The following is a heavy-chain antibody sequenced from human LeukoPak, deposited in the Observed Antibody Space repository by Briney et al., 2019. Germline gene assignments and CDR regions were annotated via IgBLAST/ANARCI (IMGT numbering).Heavy chain of an antibody. V-gene: IGHV3-30-3*01. Sequence: GGSLRLSCAASGFTFRSYAIHWVRQAPGKGLEWVAVISYDGGNEFCADSVRGRFTVSRDNSKNTLYLQMDSLRDEDTAVYYCARDHYGGNSALTFDIWGQGTMVTVSS. CDR2: ISYDGGNE. D-gene: IGHD4-23*01. CDR3: ARDHYGGNSALTFDI. CDR1: GFTFRSYA. J-gene: IGHJ3*02.